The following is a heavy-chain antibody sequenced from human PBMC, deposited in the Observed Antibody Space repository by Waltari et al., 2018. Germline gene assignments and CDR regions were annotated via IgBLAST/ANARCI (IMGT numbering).Heavy chain of an antibody. CDR2: SNPNSGGT. D-gene: IGHD3-10*01. CDR3: ASPSIWFGELNYYYMDV. V-gene: IGHV1-2*06. CDR1: GYTFTGYS. Sequence: VQLVQSGAEVKKPGASVKVSCKASGYTFTGYSMHWVRQDPGQGLEWLGRSNPNSGGTNYAQKFQGRVTMTRDTSISTAYMELSRLRSDDTAVYYCASPSIWFGELNYYYMDVWGQGTLVTVSS. J-gene: IGHJ6*03.